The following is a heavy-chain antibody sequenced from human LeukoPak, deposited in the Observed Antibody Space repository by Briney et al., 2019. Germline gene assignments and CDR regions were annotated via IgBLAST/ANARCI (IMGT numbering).Heavy chain of an antibody. CDR3: ARENDFWSGYSPYNWFDP. CDR1: GGSFSGYY. J-gene: IGHJ5*02. V-gene: IGHV4-34*01. D-gene: IGHD3-3*01. CDR2: INHSGST. Sequence: SETLSLTCAVYGGSFSGYYWSWIRQPPGKGLEWIGEINHSGSTNYNPSLKSRVTISVDTSKNQFSLKLSSVTAADTAVYYCARENDFWSGYSPYNWFDPWGQGTLVTVSS.